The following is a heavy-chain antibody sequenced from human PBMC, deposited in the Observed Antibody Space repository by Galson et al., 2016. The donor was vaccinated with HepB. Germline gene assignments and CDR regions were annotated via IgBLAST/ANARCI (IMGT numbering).Heavy chain of an antibody. CDR3: ATSTSSWINWFAP. D-gene: IGHD6-13*01. Sequence: SVKVSCKASGYTFTSYGISWVRQAPGQGLEWMGWISAYTGYTNYAQELQGRVTMTTDTSTSTAYMELRSLRSDDTAVYYCATSTSSWINWFAPWGQGTLGTVSS. V-gene: IGHV1-18*01. CDR2: ISAYTGYT. CDR1: GYTFTSYG. J-gene: IGHJ5*02.